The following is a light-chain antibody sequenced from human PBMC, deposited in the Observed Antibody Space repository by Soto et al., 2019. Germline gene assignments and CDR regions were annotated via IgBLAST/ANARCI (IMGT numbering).Light chain of an antibody. CDR3: CSYAGGYTYL. Sequence: QTSLTESRSLSGSPGQSVTISCTGTGNDVGAYNYVSWYQQHPGRPPKLMIYDVARWPSGVPDRFSGSKSGNTASLTISGLQAEDEADYFCCSYAGGYTYLFGTGTKVTAL. V-gene: IGLV2-11*01. J-gene: IGLJ1*01. CDR1: GNDVGAYNY. CDR2: DVA.